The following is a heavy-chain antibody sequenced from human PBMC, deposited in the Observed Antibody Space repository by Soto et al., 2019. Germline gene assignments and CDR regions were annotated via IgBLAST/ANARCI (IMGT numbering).Heavy chain of an antibody. J-gene: IGHJ4*02. V-gene: IGHV4-28*03. Sequence: PSETLSLTCAVSGYSISSSNWWGWIRQPPGKGLEWIGYIYYSGTTYYNPSLKSRVTISVDRSKNQFSLKLSSVTAADTAVYYCARGPPFHWGQGTLVTVSS. CDR1: GYSISSSNW. D-gene: IGHD3-16*01. CDR3: ARGPPFH. CDR2: IYYSGTT.